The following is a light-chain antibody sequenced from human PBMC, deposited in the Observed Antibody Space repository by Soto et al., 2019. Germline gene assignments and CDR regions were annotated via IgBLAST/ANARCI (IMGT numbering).Light chain of an antibody. J-gene: IGKJ2*01. CDR2: GSS. CDR3: QQYGRSPLLYS. CDR1: QSVNSNF. Sequence: EIVLTQSPGTLSLSPGERATLSCRTSQSVNSNFLAWYQQKPGQAPRLLVYGSSTRAAGVTDRFSGSGSGTDFTLTLSRLEPEDFAVYYCQQYGRSPLLYSFGQGTKLGVK. V-gene: IGKV3-20*01.